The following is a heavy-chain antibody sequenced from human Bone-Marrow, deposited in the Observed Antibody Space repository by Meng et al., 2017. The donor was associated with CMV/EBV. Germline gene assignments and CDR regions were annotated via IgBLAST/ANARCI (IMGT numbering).Heavy chain of an antibody. D-gene: IGHD6-19*01. V-gene: IGHV3-11*01. J-gene: IGHJ4*02. CDR1: GFTFSNAW. Sequence: GGSLRLSCAASGFTFSNAWMSWVRQAPGKGLEWVSYISSSGSTIYYADSVKGRFTISRDNAKNSLDLQMNNLRAEDTAVYYCAAGYTGAWTPPGYWGQGTLVTVSS. CDR3: AAGYTGAWTPPGY. CDR2: ISSSGSTI.